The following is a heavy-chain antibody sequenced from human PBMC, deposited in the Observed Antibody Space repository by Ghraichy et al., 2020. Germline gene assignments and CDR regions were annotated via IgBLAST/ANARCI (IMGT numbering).Heavy chain of an antibody. CDR2: ISGSGGST. CDR1: GFTFSSYA. J-gene: IGHJ4*02. D-gene: IGHD6-13*01. CDR3: AKASSSWWRDYFDY. Sequence: GESLNISCAASGFTFSSYAMSWVRQAPGKGLEWVSAISGSGGSTYYADSVKGRFTISRDNSKNTLYLQMNSLRAEDTAVYYCAKASSSWWRDYFDYWGQGTLVTVSS. V-gene: IGHV3-23*01.